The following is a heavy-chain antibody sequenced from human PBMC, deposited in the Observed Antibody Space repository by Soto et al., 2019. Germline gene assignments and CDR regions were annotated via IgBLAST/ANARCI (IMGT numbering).Heavy chain of an antibody. CDR3: ARGPLGSHYYYYGMDV. CDR1: GGSISSGGYS. Sequence: SETLSLTCAVSGGSISSGGYSWSWIRQPPGKGLEWIGYIYHSGSTYYNPSLKSRVTISVDRSKNQFSLKLSSVTAADTAVYYCARGPLGSHYYYYGMDVWGQGTTVTVSS. J-gene: IGHJ6*02. CDR2: IYHSGST. D-gene: IGHD1-26*01. V-gene: IGHV4-30-2*01.